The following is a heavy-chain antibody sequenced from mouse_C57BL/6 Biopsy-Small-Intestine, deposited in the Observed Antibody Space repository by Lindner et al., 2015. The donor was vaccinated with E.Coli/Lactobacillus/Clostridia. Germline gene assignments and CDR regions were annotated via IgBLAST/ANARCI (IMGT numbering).Heavy chain of an antibody. CDR1: GYTFTNYG. V-gene: IGHV1-7*01. Sequence: SVKVSCKVSGYTFTNYGISWVRQAPGQGLEWMGWISGYNGNTNYARKFQDRITMTTDTSTSTAYMELRSLRSDDTAVYYCARDLFCSSLTCYFPYYYHNYMDVWGKGTTVTVSS. CDR2: ISGYNGNT. CDR3: ARDLFCSSLTCYFPYYYHNYMDV. J-gene: IGHJ1*03. D-gene: IGHD1-1*02.